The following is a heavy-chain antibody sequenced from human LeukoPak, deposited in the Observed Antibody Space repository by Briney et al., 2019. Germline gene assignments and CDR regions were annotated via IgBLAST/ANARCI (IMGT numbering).Heavy chain of an antibody. Sequence: PGGSLRLSCAASGFTFSSYGMHWVRQAPGKGLEWVAVISYDGSNKYYADSVKGRFTISRDNSKNTLYLQMNSLRAGDTAVYYCAKDRGRYYGSGSYYIDYWGQGTLVTVSS. D-gene: IGHD3-10*01. CDR1: GFTFSSYG. J-gene: IGHJ4*02. V-gene: IGHV3-30*18. CDR2: ISYDGSNK. CDR3: AKDRGRYYGSGSYYIDY.